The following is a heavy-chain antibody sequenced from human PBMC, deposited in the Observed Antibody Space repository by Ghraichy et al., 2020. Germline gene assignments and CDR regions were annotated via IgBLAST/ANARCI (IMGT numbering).Heavy chain of an antibody. CDR3: ARGSSSYCSSTSCYIRDSRFDP. CDR2: INHSGST. D-gene: IGHD2-2*02. V-gene: IGHV4-34*01. CDR1: GGSFSGYY. J-gene: IGHJ5*02. Sequence: SETLSLTCAVYGGSFSGYYWSWIRQPPGKGLEWIGEINHSGSTNYNPSLKSRVTISVDTSKNQFSLKLSSVTAADTAVYYCARGSSSYCSSTSCYIRDSRFDPWGQGTLVTVSS.